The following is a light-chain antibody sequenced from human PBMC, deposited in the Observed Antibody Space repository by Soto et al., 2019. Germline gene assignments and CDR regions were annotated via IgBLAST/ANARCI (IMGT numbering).Light chain of an antibody. CDR1: SSDLGGYNF. V-gene: IGLV2-8*01. CDR3: SSYAGSNNVV. J-gene: IGLJ2*01. Sequence: QSALTQPPSASGSPGQSVTISCTGTSSDLGGYNFVPWYQQHPGKAPKLMIYEVNKRPSGVPDRFSGSKSGNTASLTVSGLQAEDEADYYCSSYAGSNNVVFGGGTKLTVL. CDR2: EVN.